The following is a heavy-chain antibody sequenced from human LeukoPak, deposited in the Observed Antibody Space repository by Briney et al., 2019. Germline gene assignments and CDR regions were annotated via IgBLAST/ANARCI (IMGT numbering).Heavy chain of an antibody. CDR2: ISGSGGST. J-gene: IGHJ4*02. Sequence: GGSLRLSFAASGFTFSSYAMSWVRQAPGKGLEWVSAISGSGGSTYYADSLKGRFTISRDNSKNTLYLQMNSLRAEDTAVYYCAKGDGYYWYYFDYWGQGTLVTVSS. D-gene: IGHD3-22*01. CDR1: GFTFSSYA. CDR3: AKGDGYYWYYFDY. V-gene: IGHV3-23*01.